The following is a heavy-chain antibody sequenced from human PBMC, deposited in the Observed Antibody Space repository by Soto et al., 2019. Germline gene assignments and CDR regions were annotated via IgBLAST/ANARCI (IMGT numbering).Heavy chain of an antibody. J-gene: IGHJ6*03. V-gene: IGHV4-59*01. D-gene: IGHD2-21*01. CDR3: AREGEDLAPVAIPFPEHYYYSYMDV. CDR2: IYYSGST. CDR1: GGSISSYY. Sequence: PSETLSLTCTVSGGSISSYYWSWIRQPPGKGLEWIGYIYYSGSTNYNPSLKSRVTISVDTSKNQFSLKLSSVTAADTAVYYCAREGEDLAPVAIPFPEHYYYSYMDVWGKGTRVTVSS.